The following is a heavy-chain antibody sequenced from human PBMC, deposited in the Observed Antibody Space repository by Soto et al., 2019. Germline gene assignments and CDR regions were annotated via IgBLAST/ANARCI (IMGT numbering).Heavy chain of an antibody. V-gene: IGHV4-34*01. J-gene: IGHJ4*02. D-gene: IGHD3-16*01. CDR3: ARDRRGRRLNSPIDY. CDR1: GGSFSGYY. Sequence: SETLSLTCAVYGGSFSGYYWSWIRQPPGKGLEWIGEINHSGSTNYNPSLKSRVTISVDTSKNQFSLKLGSVTAADTAVYYCARDRRGRRLNSPIDYWGQGTLVTVSS. CDR2: INHSGST.